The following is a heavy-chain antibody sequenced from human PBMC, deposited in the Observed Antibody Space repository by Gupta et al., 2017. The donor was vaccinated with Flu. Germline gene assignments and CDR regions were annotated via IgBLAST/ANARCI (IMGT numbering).Heavy chain of an antibody. CDR1: GDSVSRNSVA. J-gene: IGHJ2*01. CDR2: TYYRSKWHN. V-gene: IGHV6-1*01. D-gene: IGHD6-13*01. Sequence: QVQLQESGPGLVKPSQTLSLTCAISGDSVSRNSVAWNWIRQSPSRGLEWLGRTYYRSKWHNDYPVSVRSRITITPDTSNNQFSLHLTSVSPEDTSVYYCARGWSYSSSWYSNDLDLWGRGTLVTVSS. CDR3: ARGWSYSSSWYSNDLDL.